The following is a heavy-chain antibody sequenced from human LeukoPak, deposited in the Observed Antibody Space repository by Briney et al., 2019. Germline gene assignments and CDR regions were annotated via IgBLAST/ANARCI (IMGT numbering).Heavy chain of an antibody. V-gene: IGHV3-48*03. Sequence: PGGSLRLSCAASGFTFSNEMNWVRQAPGKGLEWVSYISSSGSTIYYADSVKGRFSISRDDAKNSLFLQMNSLRAEDTAVYYCARDALEPPNWFDPWGQGTQVTVSS. D-gene: IGHD1-1*01. CDR2: ISSSGSTI. CDR1: GFTFSNE. J-gene: IGHJ5*02. CDR3: ARDALEPPNWFDP.